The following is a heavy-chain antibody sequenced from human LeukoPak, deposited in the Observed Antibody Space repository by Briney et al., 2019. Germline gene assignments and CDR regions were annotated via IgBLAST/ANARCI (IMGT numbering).Heavy chain of an antibody. CDR3: ARTRPYCSGGSCYSDY. V-gene: IGHV4-4*02. Sequence: PSETLSLTCAVSGGSISSSNWWSWVRQPPGKGLEWIGEIYHSGSTNYNPSLKSRVTISVDTSKNQFSLKLSSVTAADTAVYYCARTRPYCSGGSCYSDYWGQGTLVTVSS. CDR1: GGSISSSNW. CDR2: IYHSGST. J-gene: IGHJ4*02. D-gene: IGHD2-15*01.